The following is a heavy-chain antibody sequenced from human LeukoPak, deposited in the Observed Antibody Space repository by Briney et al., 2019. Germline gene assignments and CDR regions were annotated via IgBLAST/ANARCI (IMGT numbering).Heavy chain of an antibody. D-gene: IGHD6-25*01. Sequence: GGSLRLSCAASGFTFSDHAMHWVRQAPGKGLEWVSAVGIAADTFYPGSVKGRFTISRENAKNSLYLQMNSLRAEDTAVYYCARDLYNSASKWGQGTLVTVSS. J-gene: IGHJ4*02. CDR2: VGIAADT. CDR1: GFTFSDHA. CDR3: ARDLYNSASK. V-gene: IGHV3-13*01.